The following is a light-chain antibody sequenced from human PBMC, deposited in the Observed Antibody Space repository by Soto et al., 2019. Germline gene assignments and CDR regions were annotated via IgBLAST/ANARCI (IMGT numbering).Light chain of an antibody. CDR1: SSNIGSNT. CDR3: AAWDDSLTGYV. V-gene: IGLV1-44*01. CDR2: NNN. J-gene: IGLJ1*01. Sequence: QSVLTQPPSASGTPGQRVTISCSGSSSNIGSNTVNWYQQLPGTAPKLLIYNNNQRPSGVPDRFSGSKSGNSASLAISGLQSEDEADYYCAAWDDSLTGYVFGTGTQLTVL.